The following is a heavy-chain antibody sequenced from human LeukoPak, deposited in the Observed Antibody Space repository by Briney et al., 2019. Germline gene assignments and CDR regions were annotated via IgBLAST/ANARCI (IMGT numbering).Heavy chain of an antibody. V-gene: IGHV3-23*01. J-gene: IGHJ4*02. D-gene: IGHD7-27*01. CDR3: AKPRLPGDLRWGFDY. CDR1: GFTFSNSA. Sequence: GGSLRLSCAASGFTFSNSAMSWVRRAPGKGLEWVSVISGTGGNTFYADSVKGRFTISRDNSKNTLYLQMSSLRAEDTALYYCAKPRLPGDLRWGFDYWGQGTLVTVSS. CDR2: ISGTGGNT.